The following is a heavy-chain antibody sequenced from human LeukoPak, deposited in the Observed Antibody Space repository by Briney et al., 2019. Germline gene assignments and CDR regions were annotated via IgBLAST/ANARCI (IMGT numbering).Heavy chain of an antibody. D-gene: IGHD5-24*01. CDR3: ARLYGYNFAVSRKYFDY. CDR2: INHSGST. Sequence: SETLSLTCAVYGGSFSGYYWSWIRQPPGKGLEWIGEINHSGSTNYNPSLESRVTISVDTSKKQFSLRLSSVTAADTAVYYCARLYGYNFAVSRKYFDYWGQGTLVTVSS. CDR1: GGSFSGYY. J-gene: IGHJ4*02. V-gene: IGHV4-34*01.